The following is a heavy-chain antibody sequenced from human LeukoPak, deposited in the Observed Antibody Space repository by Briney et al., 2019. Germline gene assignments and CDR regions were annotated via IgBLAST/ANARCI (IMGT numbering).Heavy chain of an antibody. V-gene: IGHV3-30*02. J-gene: IGHJ4*02. CDR1: GFTFSSYD. CDR3: AKDRKGYSYGTEFDY. CDR2: IRYDGSNK. Sequence: GGSLRLSCAASGFTFSSYDMHWVRQAPGKGLEWVAFIRYDGSNKYYADSVKGRFTISRDNSKNTLYLQMNSLRAEDTAVYYCAKDRKGYSYGTEFDYWGQGTLVTVSS. D-gene: IGHD5-18*01.